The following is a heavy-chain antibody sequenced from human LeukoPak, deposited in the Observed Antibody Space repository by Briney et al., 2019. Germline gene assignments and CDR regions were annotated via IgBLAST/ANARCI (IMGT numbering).Heavy chain of an antibody. J-gene: IGHJ4*02. D-gene: IGHD3-16*01. CDR3: GRAFPPLRTSSAGDL. CDR1: GFTSSDYD. CDR2: ISGLSTHI. V-gene: IGHV3-69-1*02. Sequence: GGSLRLSCSASGFTSSDYDMNWVRQAPGKGLEWVSSISGLSTHIYYGDSVKGRFSISRDNAKNSVYLQMNSLGVEDTAIYYCGRAFPPLRTSSAGDLWGQGILVTVSS.